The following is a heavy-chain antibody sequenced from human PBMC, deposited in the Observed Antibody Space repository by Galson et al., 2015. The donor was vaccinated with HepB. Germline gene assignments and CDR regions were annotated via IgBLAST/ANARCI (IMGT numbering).Heavy chain of an antibody. V-gene: IGHV6-1*01. J-gene: IGHJ5*02. CDR1: GDSVSSNSAA. D-gene: IGHD3-3*01. CDR3: AREGVYYDFWSGSPRGWFDP. Sequence: CAISGDSVSSNSAAWNWIRQSPSRGLEWLGRTYYRSKWYNDYAVSVKSRITINPDTSKNQFSLQLNSVTPEDTAVYYCAREGVYYDFWSGSPRGWFDPWGQGTLVTVSS. CDR2: TYYRSKWYN.